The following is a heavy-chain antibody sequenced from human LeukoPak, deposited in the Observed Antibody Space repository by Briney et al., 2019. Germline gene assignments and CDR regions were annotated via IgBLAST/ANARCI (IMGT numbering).Heavy chain of an antibody. Sequence: GGSLRLSCAASGFNFNSHGMHWVRQAPGKGLEWVALIWYDGSNKYYADSVKGRFTISRDNSKNTLYLQMNSLRAEDTAVYYCARDQGCSSTNCYSLFFHYWGQGTLVTVSS. D-gene: IGHD2-2*01. V-gene: IGHV3-33*08. CDR3: ARDQGCSSTNCYSLFFHY. CDR2: IWYDGSNK. CDR1: GFNFNSHG. J-gene: IGHJ4*02.